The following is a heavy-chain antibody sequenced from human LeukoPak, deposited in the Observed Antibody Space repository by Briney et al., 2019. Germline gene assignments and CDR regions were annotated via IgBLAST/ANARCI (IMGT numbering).Heavy chain of an antibody. V-gene: IGHV4-59*01. D-gene: IGHD1-26*01. Sequence: KTSETLSLTCTVSGGSISSYYWSWIRQPPGKGLEWIGYIYYSGSTNYNPSLKSRVTISVDTSKNQFSLKLSSVTAADTAVYYCARSPSGSYSPYYYCGMDVWGQGTTVTVSS. J-gene: IGHJ6*02. CDR3: ARSPSGSYSPYYYCGMDV. CDR1: GGSISSYY. CDR2: IYYSGST.